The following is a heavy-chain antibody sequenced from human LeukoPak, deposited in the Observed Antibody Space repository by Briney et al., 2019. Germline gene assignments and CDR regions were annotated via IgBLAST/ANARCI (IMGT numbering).Heavy chain of an antibody. CDR1: GGTFSSYA. CDR3: ARAQTDYGSGSNTLDY. CDR2: IIPIFGTA. J-gene: IGHJ4*02. V-gene: IGHV1-69*13. Sequence: SVKVSCKASGGTFSSYAISWVRQAPGQGLEWMGGIIPIFGTANYAQKFQGGVTITADESTSTAYMELSSLRSEDTAVYYCARAQTDYGSGSNTLDYWGQGTLVTVSS. D-gene: IGHD3-10*01.